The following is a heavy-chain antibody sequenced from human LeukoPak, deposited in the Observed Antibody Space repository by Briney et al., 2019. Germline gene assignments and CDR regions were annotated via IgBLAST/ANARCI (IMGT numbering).Heavy chain of an antibody. CDR2: IYYSGST. CDR3: ARVVVTAVGYNAFDI. V-gene: IGHV4-59*01. J-gene: IGHJ3*02. CDR1: GGSISSYY. D-gene: IGHD2-21*02. Sequence: SETLSLTCTVSGGSISSYYWSWIRQPPGKGLEWIGYIYYSGSTNYNPSLKSRVTISVDTSKNHFSLKLSSVTAADTAVYYCARVVVTAVGYNAFDIWGQGTMVTVSS.